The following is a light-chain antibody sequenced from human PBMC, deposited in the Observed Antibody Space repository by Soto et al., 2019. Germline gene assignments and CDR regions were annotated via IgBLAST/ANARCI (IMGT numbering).Light chain of an antibody. V-gene: IGLV2-14*01. J-gene: IGLJ1*01. CDR2: EVT. CDR3: SSYTTSSTRV. CDR1: SSDIGIYKY. Sequence: QPELTKPVYVNGSPRQSIAISKTGSSSDIGIYKYVSWYQQHPGKVPKLIIYEVTNRPSGVSNRFSGSKSGNTASLTISGLQAEDEADYYCSSYTTSSTRVFGPGNKFIVL.